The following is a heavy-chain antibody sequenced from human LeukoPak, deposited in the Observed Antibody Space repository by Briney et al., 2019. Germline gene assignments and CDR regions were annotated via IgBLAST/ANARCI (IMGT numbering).Heavy chain of an antibody. V-gene: IGHV3-11*06. D-gene: IGHD3-10*01. CDR1: GFTFSDYY. CDR3: ARVSVALLWFGELLHDYYFDY. CDR2: ISSSSSYT. J-gene: IGHJ4*02. Sequence: KPGGSLRLSCAASGFTFSDYYMSWIRQAPGKGLEWVSYISSSSSYTNYADSVKGRFTISRDNAKNSLYLQMNSPRAEDTAVYYCARVSVALLWFGELLHDYYFDYWGQGTLVTVSS.